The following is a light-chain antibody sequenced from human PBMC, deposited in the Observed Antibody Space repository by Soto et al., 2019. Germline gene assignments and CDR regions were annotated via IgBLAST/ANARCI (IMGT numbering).Light chain of an antibody. Sequence: AIRMTQSPSSLSASTGDRATIXSRSSQGISSYLAWYQQKPGKAPKLLIYAASTLQSGVPSRFSGSGSGTDFTLTISCLQSEDFATYYCQQYYSYPPITFGQGTRLEI. V-gene: IGKV1-8*01. CDR2: AAS. CDR1: QGISSY. J-gene: IGKJ5*01. CDR3: QQYYSYPPIT.